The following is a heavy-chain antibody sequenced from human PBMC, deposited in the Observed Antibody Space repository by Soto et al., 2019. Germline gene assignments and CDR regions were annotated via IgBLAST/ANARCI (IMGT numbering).Heavy chain of an antibody. V-gene: IGHV3-23*01. CDR1: GFTFTTFA. Sequence: GGSLRLSCAASGFTFTTFALTWVRQAPGKGLEWVSTVSGSGASTYHADSVKGRFTISRDNSKNTVYLQMNSLRVEDTAIYYCAKDLRLYSNSRTSFDSWGQGTLVTVSS. D-gene: IGHD4-4*01. CDR2: VSGSGAST. CDR3: AKDLRLYSNSRTSFDS. J-gene: IGHJ4*02.